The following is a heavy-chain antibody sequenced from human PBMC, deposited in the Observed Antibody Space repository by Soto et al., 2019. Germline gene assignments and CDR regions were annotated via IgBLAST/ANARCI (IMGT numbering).Heavy chain of an antibody. CDR3: ARASDDSSCYYPYYYYYGMDV. J-gene: IGHJ6*02. V-gene: IGHV3-30*04. CDR2: ISYDGSNK. Sequence: GGSLRLSCAASGFTFSSYAMHWVRQAPGKGLEWVAVISYDGSNKYYADSVKGRFTISRDNSKNTLYLQMNSLRAEDTAVYYCARASDDSSCYYPYYYYYGMDVWGQGTTVTVSS. D-gene: IGHD3-22*01. CDR1: GFTFSSYA.